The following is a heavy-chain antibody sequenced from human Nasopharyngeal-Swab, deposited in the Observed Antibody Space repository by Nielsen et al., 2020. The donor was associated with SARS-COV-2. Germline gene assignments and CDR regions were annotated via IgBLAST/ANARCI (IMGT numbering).Heavy chain of an antibody. Sequence: GESLKISCAASGFTIGSYYMSWVRQAPGKGLEWVALISYDGSNKYYADSVKGRFTISRDNSKNTLYLQMNSLRAEDTAVYYCARDPGGFMDVWGKGTTVTVSS. J-gene: IGHJ6*04. CDR3: ARDPGGFMDV. V-gene: IGHV3-30-3*01. CDR1: GFTIGSYY. CDR2: ISYDGSNK.